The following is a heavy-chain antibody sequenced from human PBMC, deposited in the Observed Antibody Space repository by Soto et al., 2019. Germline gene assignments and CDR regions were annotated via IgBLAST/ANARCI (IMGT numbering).Heavy chain of an antibody. CDR2: ISDSSTTI. Sequence: PGGSLRLSCAASGFTLSTYTMNWVRQAPGKGLEWVSYISDSSTTIHYADSVRGRFTISRDNVKNSLYLQMNSLRDEDTAVYCAVKLCYCSAGSCYDPGMDVWGRVTTVIV. V-gene: IGHV3-48*02. CDR3: VKLCYCSAGSCYDPGMDV. J-gene: IGHJ6*02. D-gene: IGHD2-15*01. CDR1: GFTLSTYT.